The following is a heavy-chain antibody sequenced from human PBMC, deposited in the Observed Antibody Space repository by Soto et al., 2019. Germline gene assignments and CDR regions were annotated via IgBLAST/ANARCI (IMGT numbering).Heavy chain of an antibody. Sequence: SETLSLTCDVSGGSLTSTYWWTWVRQPPGKGLEWIGEIHHTGSANYNPPLKSRVTISLDKSKNQFSLKVTSVTAADTAVYYCAYGNHSITGTTDYWGPGALVTVSS. J-gene: IGHJ4*02. D-gene: IGHD1-7*01. CDR3: AYGNHSITGTTDY. CDR1: GGSLTSTYW. V-gene: IGHV4-4*02. CDR2: IHHTGSA.